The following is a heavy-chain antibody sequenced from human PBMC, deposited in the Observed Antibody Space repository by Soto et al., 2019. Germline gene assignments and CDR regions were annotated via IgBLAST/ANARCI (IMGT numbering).Heavy chain of an antibody. Sequence: SQTLSLTCAISGDSVSRNSGTWNWIRQSPSRGLEWLGRTYYRSKWYNDYAASVKSRITINSDTSKNQFSLQLNSVTPEDTAVYYCARDPYYGMDVWGQGTTVTVSS. V-gene: IGHV6-1*01. J-gene: IGHJ6*02. CDR2: TYYRSKWYN. CDR1: GDSVSRNSGT. CDR3: ARDPYYGMDV.